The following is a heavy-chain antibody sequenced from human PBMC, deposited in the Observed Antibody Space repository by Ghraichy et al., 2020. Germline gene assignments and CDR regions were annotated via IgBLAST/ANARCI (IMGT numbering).Heavy chain of an antibody. CDR2: IYTSGST. V-gene: IGHV4-4*09. J-gene: IGHJ4*02. Sequence: SETLSLTCTVSGGSISSYYWSWIRQPPGKGLEWIGYIYTSGSTNYNPSLKSRVTISVDTSKNQFSLKLSSVTAADTAVYYCARQEYSSSWFDYWGQGTLVTVSS. D-gene: IGHD6-13*01. CDR1: GGSISSYY. CDR3: ARQEYSSSWFDY.